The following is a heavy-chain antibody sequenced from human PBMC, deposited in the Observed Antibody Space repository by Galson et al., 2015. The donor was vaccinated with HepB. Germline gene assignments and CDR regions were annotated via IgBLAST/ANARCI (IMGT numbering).Heavy chain of an antibody. CDR1: GFTFSNYA. J-gene: IGHJ4*02. D-gene: IGHD2-15*01. CDR3: AKGGAVANGLFDS. Sequence: SLRLSCAASGFTFSNYAMSWVRQAPGKGLEWVSGLGASDLTAYYADSVKGRFIISRDNSKSTMYLQMNSLRADDTAVFYCAKGGAVANGLFDSWGQGTLVTVSS. CDR2: LGASDLTA. V-gene: IGHV3-23*01.